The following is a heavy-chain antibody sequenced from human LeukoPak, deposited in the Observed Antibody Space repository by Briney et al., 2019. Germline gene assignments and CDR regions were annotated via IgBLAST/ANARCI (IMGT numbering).Heavy chain of an antibody. Sequence: ASVKVSCKASGYTFTGYYMHWVRQAPGQGLEWMGWINPNSGGTNYAQKFQGRVTMTRDTSISTAYMELSRLRSDDTAVYYCARDHVDYCKLGDYWGQGTLVTVSS. J-gene: IGHJ4*02. CDR1: GYTFTGYY. CDR3: ARDHVDYCKLGDY. CDR2: INPNSGGT. D-gene: IGHD4/OR15-4a*01. V-gene: IGHV1-2*02.